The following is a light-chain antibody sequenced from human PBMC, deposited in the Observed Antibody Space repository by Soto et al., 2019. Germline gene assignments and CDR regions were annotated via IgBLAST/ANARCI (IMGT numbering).Light chain of an antibody. CDR1: SSNIGACYY. J-gene: IGLJ1*01. Sequence: QSVLTQPPSVSGAPGQRVTISCTGSSSNIGACYYVHWYQQHPGTTPKLLIYGNSNRPSGVPDRFSGSKSGTSASLAITGLQDDDEDDYYYQCSDRSLSGYVFGTGTKLTVL. CDR3: QCSDRSLSGYV. CDR2: GNS. V-gene: IGLV1-40*01.